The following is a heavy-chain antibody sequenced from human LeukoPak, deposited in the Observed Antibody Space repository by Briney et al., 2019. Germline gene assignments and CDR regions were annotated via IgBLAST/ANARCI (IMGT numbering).Heavy chain of an antibody. CDR1: GFSFSSYA. V-gene: IGHV3-33*06. J-gene: IGHJ4*02. Sequence: PGRSLRLSCAASGFSFSSYAMHWFHQAPGKGLEWVSAIWYDGSNKFYADSVKGRFTISRDSSKNTLFLQMNGLRAEDTAVYYCAKSGPDFGDLPSEYYFDFWGQGTLVTVSS. CDR2: IWYDGSNK. D-gene: IGHD4-17*01. CDR3: AKSGPDFGDLPSEYYFDF.